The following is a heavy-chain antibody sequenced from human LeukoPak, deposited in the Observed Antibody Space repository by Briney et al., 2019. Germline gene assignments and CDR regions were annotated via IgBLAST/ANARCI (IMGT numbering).Heavy chain of an antibody. CDR1: GYTFTSYG. D-gene: IGHD6-19*01. CDR2: ISAYNGNT. Sequence: ASVKVSCKASGYTFTSYGISWVRQAPGQGLEWMGWISAYNGNTNYAQKLQGRVTITRDTSASTAYMELSSLRSEDTAVYYCARGSTRSSGWYFYFDYWGQGTLVTVSS. V-gene: IGHV1-18*04. CDR3: ARGSTRSSGWYFYFDY. J-gene: IGHJ4*02.